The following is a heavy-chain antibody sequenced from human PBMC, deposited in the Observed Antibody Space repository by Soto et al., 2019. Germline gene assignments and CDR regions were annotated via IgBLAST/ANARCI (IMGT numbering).Heavy chain of an antibody. V-gene: IGHV6-1*01. CDR3: ARSRYSSGWYVAWWFDP. CDR2: TYYRSKWYN. J-gene: IGHJ5*02. Sequence: SQTLSLTCAISGDSVSSNSAAWNWIRQSQSRGLEWLGRTYYRSKWYNDYAVSVKSRITINPDTSKNQFSLQLNSVTAADTAVYYCARSRYSSGWYVAWWFDPWGQGTLVTVSS. D-gene: IGHD6-19*01. CDR1: GDSVSSNSAA.